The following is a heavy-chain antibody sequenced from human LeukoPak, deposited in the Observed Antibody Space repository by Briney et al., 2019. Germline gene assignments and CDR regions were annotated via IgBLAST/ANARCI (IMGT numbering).Heavy chain of an antibody. D-gene: IGHD6-19*01. CDR2: IYSGDNT. CDR1: GFTVSSNY. Sequence: SGGSLRLSCAASGFTVSSNYMNWVRQAPGKGLEWVSIIYSGDNTYYADSVKGRFTISRDNSKNTLYLQMNSLRAEDTAVYYCAYSSGWYYFDYWGQGTLVTVSS. V-gene: IGHV3-66*01. J-gene: IGHJ4*02. CDR3: AYSSGWYYFDY.